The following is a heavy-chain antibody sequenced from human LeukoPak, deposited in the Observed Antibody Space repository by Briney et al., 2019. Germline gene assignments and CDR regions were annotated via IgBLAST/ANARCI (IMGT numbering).Heavy chain of an antibody. CDR1: GGSISSSSYY. V-gene: IGHV4-39*01. CDR2: IYYSGST. CDR3: ARLTWITDY. J-gene: IGHJ4*02. D-gene: IGHD5-12*01. Sequence: PSETLSLTCTVSGGSISSSSYYWGWIRQPPGKGLEWIGSIYYSGSTYYNPSLKSRVTISVDTSKNQFSLTVSSVTAADTAVYYCARLTWITDYWGQGTLVTVSS.